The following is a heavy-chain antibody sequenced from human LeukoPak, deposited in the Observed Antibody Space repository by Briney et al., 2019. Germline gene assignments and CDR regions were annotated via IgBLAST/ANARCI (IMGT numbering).Heavy chain of an antibody. V-gene: IGHV4-59*01. J-gene: IGHJ5*02. CDR2: INYSGST. CDR1: GGSISSYY. Sequence: SETLSPTCTVPGGSISSYYWSWIRQPPGKGLEWIGYINYSGSTNYNPSLKSRVTISIDTSQKQFSLKLSSVTAADTAVYYYARHRGYGGYDMWAYWFDPWGQGTLVSVSS. CDR3: ARHRGYGGYDMWAYWFDP. D-gene: IGHD5-12*01.